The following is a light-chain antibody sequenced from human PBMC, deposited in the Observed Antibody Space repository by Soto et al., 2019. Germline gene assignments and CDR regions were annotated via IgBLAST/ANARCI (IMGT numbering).Light chain of an antibody. Sequence: AIQMTQSPSSLSASVGDRVTITCRASQGIRNDLDWYQQKPGKAPKLLIYAASSLQSGVPSRFSGSGSGTDFTLTISSLQAEDFATYYCLQDYYYPRTFGKGTKVEVK. CDR3: LQDYYYPRT. V-gene: IGKV1-6*01. CDR2: AAS. CDR1: QGIRND. J-gene: IGKJ1*01.